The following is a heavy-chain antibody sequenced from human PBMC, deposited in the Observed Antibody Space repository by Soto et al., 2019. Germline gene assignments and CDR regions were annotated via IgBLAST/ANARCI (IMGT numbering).Heavy chain of an antibody. CDR1: GFTFSSYA. V-gene: IGHV3-30-3*01. J-gene: IGHJ4*02. CDR2: ISYDGSNK. D-gene: IGHD2-21*02. CDR3: ARAVSGGNSLWQEDY. Sequence: QVQLVESGGGVVQPGRSLRLSCAASGFTFSSYAMHWVRQAPGKGLEWVAVISYDGSNKYYADSVKGRFTISRDNSKNTLYMQMNSLIAEDTAVYYCARAVSGGNSLWQEDYWGQGTLVTVSS.